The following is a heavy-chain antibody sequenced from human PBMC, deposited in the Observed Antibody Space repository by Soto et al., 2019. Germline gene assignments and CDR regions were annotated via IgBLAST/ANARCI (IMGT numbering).Heavy chain of an antibody. Sequence: GGSLRLSCAASGFTFSSYGMHWVRRAPGKGLEWVAVISYDGSNKYYADSVKGRFTISRDNSKNTLYLQMNSLRAEDTAVYYCAKDLRGYCSGGSCHKPDYWGQGTLVTVSS. D-gene: IGHD2-15*01. CDR3: AKDLRGYCSGGSCHKPDY. CDR2: ISYDGSNK. CDR1: GFTFSSYG. J-gene: IGHJ4*02. V-gene: IGHV3-30*18.